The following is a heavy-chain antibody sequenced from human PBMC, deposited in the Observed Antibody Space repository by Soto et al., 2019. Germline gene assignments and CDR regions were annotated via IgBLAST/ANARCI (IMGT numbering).Heavy chain of an antibody. J-gene: IGHJ4*02. D-gene: IGHD2-15*01. Sequence: GGSLRLSCAVSGVTFSGYWMHWVRQAPGKGLVWVSRINSDGSSTSYADSVKGRFTISRDNAKNSLYLQMNSLRAEDTAVYYCARGSLISLYYFDYWGQGTLVTVSS. CDR2: INSDGSST. CDR3: ARGSLISLYYFDY. V-gene: IGHV3-74*01. CDR1: GVTFSGYW.